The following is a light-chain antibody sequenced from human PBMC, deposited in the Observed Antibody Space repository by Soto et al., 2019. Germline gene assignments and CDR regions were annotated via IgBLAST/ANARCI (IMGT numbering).Light chain of an antibody. CDR2: AAS. J-gene: IGKJ1*01. V-gene: IGKV1-39*01. CDR3: QQNYRATPWT. CDR1: QSISRY. Sequence: DIQMTQSPSSLSASVGDRITITCRASQSISRYLNWYQHKPGKAPKLLINAASSLERGVPSRFSGGGSGTDFTLNINSLQPDDFATYYCQQNYRATPWTLGQGTKVDIK.